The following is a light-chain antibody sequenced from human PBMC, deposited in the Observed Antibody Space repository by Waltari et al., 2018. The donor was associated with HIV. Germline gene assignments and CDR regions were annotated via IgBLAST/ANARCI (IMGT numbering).Light chain of an antibody. J-gene: IGKJ2*01. V-gene: IGKV4-1*01. CDR3: QQYYSHPRT. CDR1: QSVLSTTRNVNY. CDR2: WAS. Sequence: DTVLTQSPDSLTVSLGERATINCKASQSVLSTTRNVNYLACYQQKPGHPPKLLISWASGRRSGVPDRFSGGGSGTDFTLTISSLQAEDVAVYYCQQYYSHPRTFGQGTKLEI.